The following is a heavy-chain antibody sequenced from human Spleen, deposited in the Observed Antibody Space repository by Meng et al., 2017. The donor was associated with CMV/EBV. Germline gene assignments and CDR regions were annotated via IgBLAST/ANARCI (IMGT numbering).Heavy chain of an antibody. Sequence: LSLTCVAPGFSFSTYSMNWVRQAPGKGLEWVSSISSSGDYIYYADSVKGRFTISRDTSKETLYLQMNSLRPEDTAVYYCAKSPPRMITFGGLIATIWDQGALVTVSS. CDR3: AKSPPRMITFGGLIATI. D-gene: IGHD3-16*02. V-gene: IGHV3-21*01. J-gene: IGHJ4*02. CDR1: GFSFSTYS. CDR2: ISSSGDYI.